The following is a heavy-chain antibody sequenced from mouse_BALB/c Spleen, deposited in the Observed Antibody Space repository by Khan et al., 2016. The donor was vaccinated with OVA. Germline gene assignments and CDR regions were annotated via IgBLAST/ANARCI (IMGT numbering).Heavy chain of an antibody. CDR1: GFTFSDYY. D-gene: IGHD1-2*01. CDR2: IRKKASGYTT. J-gene: IGHJ3*01. CDR3: ARVDYGYGFAY. Sequence: EVELVESGGGLVEPGGSLRLSCATSGFTFSDYYMSWVRQPPGKALEWLGFIRKKASGYTTEYSASVKGRFTISRDNSQSILYLQMNSVRAEDSATYYCARVDYGYGFAYWGQGTLVTVSA. V-gene: IGHV7-3*02.